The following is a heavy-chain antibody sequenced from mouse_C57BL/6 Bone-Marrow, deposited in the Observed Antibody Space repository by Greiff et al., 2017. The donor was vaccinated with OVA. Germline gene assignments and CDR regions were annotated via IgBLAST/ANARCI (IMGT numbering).Heavy chain of an antibody. CDR2: IDPSDSYT. CDR3: ARKRLGDFDY. Sequence: QVQLQQPGAELVMPGASVKLSCKASGYTFTSYWMHWVKQRPGQGLEWIGEIDPSDSYTNYNQKFKGKSTLPVDKSSSTAYMQLSSLTSEDSAVYYCARKRLGDFDYWGQGTTLTVSS. V-gene: IGHV1-69*01. CDR1: GYTFTSYW. D-gene: IGHD1-2*01. J-gene: IGHJ2*01.